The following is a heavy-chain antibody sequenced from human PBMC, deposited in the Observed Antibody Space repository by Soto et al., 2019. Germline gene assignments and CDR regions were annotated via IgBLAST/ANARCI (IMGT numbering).Heavy chain of an antibody. CDR3: ARGGGLRFLEWLSQGAFDI. V-gene: IGHV3-74*01. D-gene: IGHD3-3*01. Sequence: GGSLRLSCAASGFTVSSYWMHWVRQAPGKGLVWVSRINSDGSSTSYADSVKVRFTISRDNAKNTLYLQMNSLRAEDTAVYYCARGGGLRFLEWLSQGAFDIWSQGTMVTVSS. CDR2: INSDGSST. J-gene: IGHJ3*02. CDR1: GFTVSSYW.